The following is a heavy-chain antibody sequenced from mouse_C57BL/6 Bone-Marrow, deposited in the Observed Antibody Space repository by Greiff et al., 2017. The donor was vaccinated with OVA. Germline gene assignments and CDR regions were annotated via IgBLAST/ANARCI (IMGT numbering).Heavy chain of an antibody. Sequence: VQLQQSDAELVKPGASVKISCKVSGYTFTDHTIHWMKQRPEQGLEWIGYIFPRDGSTKYNEKFKGKATLTADKSSSTAYMQLNSLTSEDSAVYFCARDGNYLWYYFDYYFDYWGQGTTLTVSS. J-gene: IGHJ2*01. V-gene: IGHV1-78*01. CDR2: IFPRDGST. CDR1: GYTFTDHT. D-gene: IGHD2-1*01. CDR3: ARDGNYLWYYFDYYFDY.